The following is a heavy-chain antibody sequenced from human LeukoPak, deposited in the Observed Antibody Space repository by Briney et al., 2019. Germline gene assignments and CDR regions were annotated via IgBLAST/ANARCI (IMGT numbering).Heavy chain of an antibody. J-gene: IGHJ5*02. CDR2: IYYSGST. CDR1: GGSISGSSYD. D-gene: IGHD3-10*01. CDR3: ARHYGP. Sequence: PAETLSLTCTVSGGSISGSSYDWGWIRQAAGKGLEWIGSIYYSGSTYYNPCLKSRDTISVDTSKNQFSLKLKDVTAKERARYYCARHYGPWGQGTLVTVSS. V-gene: IGHV4-39*01.